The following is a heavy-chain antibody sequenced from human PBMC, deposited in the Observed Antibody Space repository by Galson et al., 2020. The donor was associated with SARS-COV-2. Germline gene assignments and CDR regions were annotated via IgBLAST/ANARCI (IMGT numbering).Heavy chain of an antibody. J-gene: IGHJ4*02. CDR1: GFDFTTFW. D-gene: IGHD6-19*01. CDR3: ARRGIGWFGDRWFFDY. Sequence: GESLKISCSASGFDFTTFWIGWVRRVPGKGLEWMGIIYPGDSDTRYSPSFQGQVTMSADKSINTVYLQWNSLKASDSATYYCARRGIGWFGDRWFFDYWGQGSRVTVSS. CDR2: IYPGDSDT. V-gene: IGHV5-51*01.